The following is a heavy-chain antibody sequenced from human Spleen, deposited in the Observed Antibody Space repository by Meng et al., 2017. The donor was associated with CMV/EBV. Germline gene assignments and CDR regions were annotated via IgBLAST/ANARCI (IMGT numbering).Heavy chain of an antibody. CDR2: INHSGST. Sequence: SETLSLTCAVYGGSFSGYYWSWIRQPPGKGLEWIGEINHSGSTNYNPSLKSRVTISVDTSKNQFSLQLNSVTPEDTAVYYCARASSGYYSHFDYWGQGTLVTVSS. J-gene: IGHJ4*02. CDR1: GGSFSGYY. D-gene: IGHD3-22*01. CDR3: ARASSGYYSHFDY. V-gene: IGHV4-34*01.